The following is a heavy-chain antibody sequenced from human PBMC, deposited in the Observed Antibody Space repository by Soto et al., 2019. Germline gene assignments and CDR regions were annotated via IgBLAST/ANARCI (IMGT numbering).Heavy chain of an antibody. V-gene: IGHV3-30*18. D-gene: IGHD3-10*01. J-gene: IGHJ4*02. CDR2: ISYDGSDE. CDR1: GFSFSTFG. Sequence: LRLSCAASGFSFSTFGMHWVRQAPGKGLEWVAVISYDGSDEYYADSVKGRFTISRDNSKNTLYLQMNSLTTEDTAVYYCAKDRVRGIIYYFDYWGQGTLVTVSS. CDR3: AKDRVRGIIYYFDY.